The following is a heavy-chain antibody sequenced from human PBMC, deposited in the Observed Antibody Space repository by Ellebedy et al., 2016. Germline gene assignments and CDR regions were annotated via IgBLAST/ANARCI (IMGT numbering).Heavy chain of an antibody. Sequence: GESLKISCKVYGYRSSDYFIGWVRQMPGKGLEWMGVIYPGDSATRYSPSFQGQVIISADKSISTAYLQWNSLKASDTALYYCGSADFSTRFDIWGQGTKVTVSS. CDR1: GYRSSDYF. CDR2: IYPGDSAT. V-gene: IGHV5-51*01. D-gene: IGHD3/OR15-3a*01. CDR3: GSADFSTRFDI. J-gene: IGHJ3*02.